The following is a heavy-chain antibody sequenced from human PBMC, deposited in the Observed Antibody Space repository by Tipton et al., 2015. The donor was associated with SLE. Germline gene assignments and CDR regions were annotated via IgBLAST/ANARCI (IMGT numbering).Heavy chain of an antibody. V-gene: IGHV4-61*10. CDR2: IYYSGST. CDR3: ARGGTARTLLS. J-gene: IGHJ4*02. Sequence: TLSLTCTVSGGSISSGSYYWSWIRQPAGKGLEWIGYIYYSGSTNYNPSLESRVTMSVDTSKNQFSLKLTSVTAADTAVYYCARGGTARTLLSWGQGTLVTVSS. CDR1: GGSISSGSYY. D-gene: IGHD3-16*01.